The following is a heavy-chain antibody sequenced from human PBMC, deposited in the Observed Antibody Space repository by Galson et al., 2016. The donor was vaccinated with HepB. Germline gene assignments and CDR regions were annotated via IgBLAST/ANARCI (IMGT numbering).Heavy chain of an antibody. Sequence: QSGAEVKKPGASVKVSCKASGGTFRRHAISWVRQAPGQGLEWMGYISPYNGNTDYAQNFQGRITMTTDASTSTAYMEVRSLKSDDTAVYYCARSGIIRVNWFDPGGQGTLVIVSS. J-gene: IGHJ5*02. D-gene: IGHD3-10*01. CDR1: GGTFRRHA. CDR3: ARSGIIRVNWFDP. CDR2: ISPYNGNT. V-gene: IGHV1-18*01.